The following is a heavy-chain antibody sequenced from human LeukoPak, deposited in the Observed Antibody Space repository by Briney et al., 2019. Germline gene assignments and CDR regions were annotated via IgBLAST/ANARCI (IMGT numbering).Heavy chain of an antibody. CDR2: IYSGGST. CDR1: GFTVSSNY. Sequence: GGSLRLSCAASGFTVSSNYMSWVRQAPGKGLEWVSVIYSGGSTYYADSVKGRFTISRDNSKNTLYLQMNSLRAEDTAVYYCARAFYLRRPAYWGQGTLVTVSS. D-gene: IGHD2/OR15-2a*01. CDR3: ARAFYLRRPAY. J-gene: IGHJ4*02. V-gene: IGHV3-66*01.